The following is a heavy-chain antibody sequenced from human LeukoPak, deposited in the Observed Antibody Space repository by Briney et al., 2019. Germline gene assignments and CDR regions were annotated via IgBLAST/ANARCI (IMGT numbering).Heavy chain of an antibody. D-gene: IGHD3-10*01. V-gene: IGHV3-30*18. CDR3: AKDGSGSFDYFDC. Sequence: GGSLRLSCAASGFTFSGYGMHWVRQAPGKGLEWVAVISNNGNNKYYADSVKGRFTISRDNSKKTLYLQLNSLRAEDTAVYYCAKDGSGSFDYFDCWGQGTLVTVSS. CDR2: ISNNGNNK. CDR1: GFTFSGYG. J-gene: IGHJ4*02.